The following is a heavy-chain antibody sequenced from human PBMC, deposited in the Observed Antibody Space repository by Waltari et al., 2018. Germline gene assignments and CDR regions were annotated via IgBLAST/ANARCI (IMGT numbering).Heavy chain of an antibody. CDR2: ISYDGSNK. CDR3: SREQQPGGFDP. J-gene: IGHJ5*02. V-gene: IGHV3-30-3*01. Sequence: QVQLVESGGGVVQPGRSLRLSCAASGFTFSSYAMHWVRQAPGKGLGWVAVISYDGSNKYYADSVKGRFTISRDNSKNTLYLQMNSLRAEDTAVYYCSREQQPGGFDPWGQGTLVTVSS. CDR1: GFTFSSYA. D-gene: IGHD6-13*01.